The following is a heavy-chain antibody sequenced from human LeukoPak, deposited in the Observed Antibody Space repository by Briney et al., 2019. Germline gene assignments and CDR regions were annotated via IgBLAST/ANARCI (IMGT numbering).Heavy chain of an antibody. J-gene: IGHJ3*02. CDR3: ARPLIAAAGAFDI. D-gene: IGHD6-13*01. CDR2: IYTSGST. Sequence: SETLSLTCTVSGGSISSYYWSWIRQPPGKGLEWIGYIYTSGSTNYNPSLKSRVTISVATSKNQFSLKLSSVTAADTAVYYCARPLIAAAGAFDISGQGTMVTVSS. CDR1: GGSISSYY. V-gene: IGHV4-4*09.